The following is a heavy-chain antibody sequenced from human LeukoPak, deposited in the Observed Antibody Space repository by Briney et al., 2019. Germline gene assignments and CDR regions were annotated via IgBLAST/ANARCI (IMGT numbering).Heavy chain of an antibody. CDR1: GFTFTIFG. D-gene: IGHD3-3*01. V-gene: IGHV3-48*01. J-gene: IGHJ3*02. Sequence: GGSLRLSCATSGFTFTIFGINWVRQAPGKGPEWVSYIDARSGITYYADSVQGRFTISRDNAKDSVFLQMNGLRVDDTAVYYCARTYDFGRGPPGDAFDNWGQGTPVIVSS. CDR2: IDARSGIT. CDR3: ARTYDFGRGPPGDAFDN.